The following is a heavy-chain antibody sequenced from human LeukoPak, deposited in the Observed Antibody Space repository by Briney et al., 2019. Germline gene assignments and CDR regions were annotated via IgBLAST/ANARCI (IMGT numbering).Heavy chain of an antibody. V-gene: IGHV4-4*07. CDR3: AREGRYQLLYYYYYGMDV. D-gene: IGHD2-2*01. Sequence: SETLSLTCTVSGGSISSYYWSWIRQPAGKGLEWIGRIYTSGSTNYNPSLKSRVTISVDTSKNQFSLKLNSVTAADTAVYYCAREGRYQLLYYYYYGMDVWGQGTTVTVSS. J-gene: IGHJ6*02. CDR1: GGSISSYY. CDR2: IYTSGST.